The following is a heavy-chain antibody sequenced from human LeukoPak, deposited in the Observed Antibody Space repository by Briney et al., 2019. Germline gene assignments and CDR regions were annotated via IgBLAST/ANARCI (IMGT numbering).Heavy chain of an antibody. J-gene: IGHJ4*02. CDR3: ARDLRRDGYNWYYFDY. CDR1: GGTFSSYA. D-gene: IGHD5-24*01. CDR2: IIPIFGTA. Sequence: GASVKVSCKASGGTFSSYAISWVRQAPGQGLEWMGGIIPIFGTANYAQKFQGRVTITADESTSTAYMELSSLRSEDTAVYYCARDLRRDGYNWYYFDYWGQGTLVTVSS. V-gene: IGHV1-69*13.